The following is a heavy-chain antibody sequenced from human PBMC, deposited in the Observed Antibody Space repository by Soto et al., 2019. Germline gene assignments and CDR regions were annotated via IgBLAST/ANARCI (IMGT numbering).Heavy chain of an antibody. D-gene: IGHD3-9*01. V-gene: IGHV3-33*06. CDR3: AKGLVHGKRLPLGY. J-gene: IGHJ4*02. CDR1: GFTFSSYG. Sequence: GGSLRLSGAASGFTFSSYGMHWVRQAPGKGLEWVAVIFYDGGNKYYADSVKGRFTISRDNSKNTLYLQMNSLRAEDTAVYYCAKGLVHGKRLPLGYWGQGTLVTVSS. CDR2: IFYDGGNK.